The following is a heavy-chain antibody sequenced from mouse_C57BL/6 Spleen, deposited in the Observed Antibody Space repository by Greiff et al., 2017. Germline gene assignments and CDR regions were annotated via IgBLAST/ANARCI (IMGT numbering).Heavy chain of an antibody. CDR1: GYTFTDHT. Sequence: QVQLKESDAELVKPGASVKISCKVSGYTFTDHTIHWMKQRPEQGLEWIGKIYPRDGSTKYTEKFKGKATLTADKSSSTAYMQLNSLTSEDSAVYFCLIYYDDYYAMDYWGQGTSVTVSS. D-gene: IGHD2-4*01. CDR2: IYPRDGST. V-gene: IGHV1-78*01. CDR3: LIYYDDYYAMDY. J-gene: IGHJ4*01.